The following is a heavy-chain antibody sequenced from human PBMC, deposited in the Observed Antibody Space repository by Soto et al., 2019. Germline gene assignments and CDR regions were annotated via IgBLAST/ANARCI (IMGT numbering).Heavy chain of an antibody. CDR3: ARFGAAAAHDDN. CDR1: GVSISENH. Sequence: QVRLQESGPGLVKPSQTLSLTCDVSGVSISENHWSWIRQAPGKGLEWVGYVHFSGSTTYNPSLAPRLNISFDMSKSQVYLQLTSVPAADTAVYYCARFGAAAAHDDNWGRGVLVTVSS. J-gene: IGHJ4*01. CDR2: VHFSGST. D-gene: IGHD6-13*01. V-gene: IGHV4-59*01.